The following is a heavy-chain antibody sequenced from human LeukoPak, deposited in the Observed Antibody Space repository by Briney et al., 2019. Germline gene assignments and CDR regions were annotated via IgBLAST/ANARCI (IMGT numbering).Heavy chain of an antibody. Sequence: ASVKVSCKASGYTFTDYSMHWVRQAPGQGLEWMGWINPNSGGTNYAQKFQGRVTMTRDTSISTAYMELRRLRSDDTAVYYCARDIGYGDYAGQDYWGQGTVVTVSS. CDR1: GYTFTDYS. CDR2: INPNSGGT. J-gene: IGHJ4*02. CDR3: ARDIGYGDYAGQDY. V-gene: IGHV1-2*02. D-gene: IGHD4-17*01.